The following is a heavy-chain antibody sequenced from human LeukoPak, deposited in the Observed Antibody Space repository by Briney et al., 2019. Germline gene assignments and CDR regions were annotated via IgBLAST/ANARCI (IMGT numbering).Heavy chain of an antibody. V-gene: IGHV3-53*01. J-gene: IGHJ5*02. CDR3: ARDESVSYPFDP. D-gene: IGHD1-26*01. CDR2: IYSGGST. CDR1: GFTVSSHY. Sequence: PGGSLRLSCAASGFTVSSHYMSWIRQAPGKGLEWVSVIYSGGSTYYAGSVKGRFTISRDNSKNTLYLQMNSLRAEDTAVYYCARDESVSYPFDPWGQGTLVTVSS.